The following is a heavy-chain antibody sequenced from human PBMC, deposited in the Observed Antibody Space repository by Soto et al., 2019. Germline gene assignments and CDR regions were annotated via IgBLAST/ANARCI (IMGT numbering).Heavy chain of an antibody. CDR2: INAGNGNT. CDR1: GYTFTSYA. Sequence: QVQLVQSEAEVKKPGASVKVSCKASGYTFTSYAMHWVRQAPGQRLEWMGWINAGNGNTKYSQKFQGRVTITRDTFASTAYMELSSLRSEDTAVYYCARGASMVRGVILDAFDIWGQGTMVTVSS. CDR3: ARGASMVRGVILDAFDI. J-gene: IGHJ3*02. D-gene: IGHD3-10*01. V-gene: IGHV1-3*01.